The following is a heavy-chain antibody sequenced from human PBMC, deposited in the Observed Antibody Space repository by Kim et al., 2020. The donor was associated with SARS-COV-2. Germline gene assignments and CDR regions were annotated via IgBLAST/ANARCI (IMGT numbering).Heavy chain of an antibody. J-gene: IGHJ4*02. D-gene: IGHD4-17*01. CDR2: IYYSGST. V-gene: IGHV4-30-4*01. Sequence: SETLSLTCTVSGGSISSGDYYWSWIRQPPGKGLEWIGYIYYSGSTYYNSSLKSRVTISVDTSKNQFSLKLSSVTAADTAVYYCARRGTTVTGMVDYWGQGTLVTVSS. CDR3: ARRGTTVTGMVDY. CDR1: GGSISSGDYY.